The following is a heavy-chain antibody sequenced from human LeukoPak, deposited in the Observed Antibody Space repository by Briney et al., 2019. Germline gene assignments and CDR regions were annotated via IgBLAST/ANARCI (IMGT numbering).Heavy chain of an antibody. CDR2: ISAYNGNT. CDR1: GGTFSSYA. J-gene: IGHJ3*02. Sequence: ASVKVSFKASGGTFSSYAISWVRQAPGQGLEWMGWISAYNGNTNYAQKLQGRVTMTTDTSTSTAYMELRSLRSDDTAVYYCARDILLWFGESKTPFDIWGQGTMVTVSS. CDR3: ARDILLWFGESKTPFDI. V-gene: IGHV1-18*01. D-gene: IGHD3-10*01.